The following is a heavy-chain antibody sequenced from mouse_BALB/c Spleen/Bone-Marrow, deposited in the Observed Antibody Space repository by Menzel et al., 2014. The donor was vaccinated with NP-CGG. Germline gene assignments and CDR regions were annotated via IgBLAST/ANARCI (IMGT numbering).Heavy chain of an antibody. CDR2: INQHSSTI. CDR1: GFDFSRYW. CDR3: ERLGDRGWSAY. D-gene: IGHD3-3*01. J-gene: IGHJ3*01. Sequence: EVMLVESGGGLVQPGGSLKLSCAASGFDFSRYWMSWVRQAPGKGLEWIGEINQHSSTINYTPSLKDKFIISRDNAKNTLCLHMSKVRSEATVLYCCERLGDRGWSAYWGQGTLITVSA. V-gene: IGHV4-1*02.